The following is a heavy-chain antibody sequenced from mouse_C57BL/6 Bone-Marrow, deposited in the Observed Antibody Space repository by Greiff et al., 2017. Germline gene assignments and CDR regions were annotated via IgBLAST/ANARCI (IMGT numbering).Heavy chain of an antibody. Sequence: VQLKQSVAELVRPGASVKLSCTASGFNIKNTYMHWVKQRPEQGLEWIGRIDPANGNTKYDPKFQGKATITADTSSNTAYLQLSSLTSADTAIYYCASESYGNYGWFAYWGQGTLVTVSA. J-gene: IGHJ3*01. V-gene: IGHV14-3*01. CDR1: GFNIKNTY. CDR3: ASESYGNYGWFAY. D-gene: IGHD2-1*01. CDR2: IDPANGNT.